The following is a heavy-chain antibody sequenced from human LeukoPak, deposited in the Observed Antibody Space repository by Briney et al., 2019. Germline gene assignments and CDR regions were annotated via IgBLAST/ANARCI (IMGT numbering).Heavy chain of an antibody. CDR2: ISGSGGST. Sequence: GGSLRLSCAASGFTFSSYAMSWVRQAPGKGLEWVSAISGSGGSTYYADSVKGRFTISRDNAKKTLYLQMSSLRAEDTAVYYCARDLPDRYSGSFHFDYWGQGTLVTVSS. J-gene: IGHJ4*01. D-gene: IGHD1-26*01. CDR3: ARDLPDRYSGSFHFDY. V-gene: IGHV3-23*01. CDR1: GFTFSSYA.